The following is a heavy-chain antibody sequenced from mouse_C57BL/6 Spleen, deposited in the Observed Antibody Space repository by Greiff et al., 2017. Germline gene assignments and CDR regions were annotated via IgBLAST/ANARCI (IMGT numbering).Heavy chain of an antibody. V-gene: IGHV1-80*01. Sequence: QVQLQQSGAELVKPGASVKISCKASGYAFSSYWMNWVKQRPGKGLEWIGQIYPGDGDTNYNGKFKGKATLTADKSSSTAYMQLSSLTSEDSAVYFCAREIYYDYEWFAYWGQGTLVTVSA. J-gene: IGHJ3*01. CDR3: AREIYYDYEWFAY. CDR1: GYAFSSYW. CDR2: IYPGDGDT. D-gene: IGHD2-4*01.